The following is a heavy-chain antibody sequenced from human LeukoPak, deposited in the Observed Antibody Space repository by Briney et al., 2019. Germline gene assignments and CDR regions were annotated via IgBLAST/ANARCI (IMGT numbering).Heavy chain of an antibody. D-gene: IGHD3-22*01. J-gene: IGHJ4*02. CDR1: GGSMSSSSYY. CDR3: ARRYYYDSSAYCAY. CDR2: IYYSGST. Sequence: SETLSLTCTVAGGSMSSSSYYWGWIRQPPAKGLEWIRSIYYSGSTYYNPSLKSRVTISVDTSKNQFSLKLSSVTAADTAVYYCARRYYYDSSAYCAYWSQGNLVTVSS. V-gene: IGHV4-39*01.